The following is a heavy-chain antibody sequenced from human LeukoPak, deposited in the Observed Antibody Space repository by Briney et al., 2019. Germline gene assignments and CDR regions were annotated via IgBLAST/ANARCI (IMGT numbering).Heavy chain of an antibody. CDR2: ISSSGSTI. CDR1: GFTFSDYY. D-gene: IGHD2-15*01. CDR3: AKGGGTSSSYYMDV. J-gene: IGHJ6*03. V-gene: IGHV3-11*01. Sequence: KPGGSLRLSCAASGFTFSDYYMSWIRQAPGEGLEWVSYISSSGSTIYYADSVRGRFTISRDNSKNTLYLQMDTLRAEDTALYYCAKGGGTSSSYYMDVWGKGTPVTVSS.